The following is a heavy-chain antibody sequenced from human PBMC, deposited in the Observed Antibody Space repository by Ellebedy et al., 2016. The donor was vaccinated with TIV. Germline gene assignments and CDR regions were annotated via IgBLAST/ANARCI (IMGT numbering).Heavy chain of an antibody. V-gene: IGHV4-39*07. CDR1: GGSISSYSYY. CDR2: TYYGGTA. J-gene: IGHJ1*01. Sequence: MPSETLSLTCTVSGGSISSYSYYWGWIRQPPGKGLAWIGGTYYGGTAYYNPSLTSRVTILEDTSKNQFSLNLNSVTAADTAVYYCASVIGGVSRRLHGFRHWGQGTLVIVSS. D-gene: IGHD2-15*01. CDR3: ASVIGGVSRRLHGFRH.